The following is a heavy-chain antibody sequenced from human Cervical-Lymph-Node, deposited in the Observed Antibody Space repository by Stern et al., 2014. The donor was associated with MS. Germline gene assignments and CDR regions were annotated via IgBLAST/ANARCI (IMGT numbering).Heavy chain of an antibody. J-gene: IGHJ6*02. CDR1: GYTFTSYG. V-gene: IGHV1-18*01. Sequence: VQLVESGAEVKKPGASVKVSCKASGYTFTSYGISWVRQAPGQGLEWMGWISAYNGNTNYAQKLQGRVTMTTDTSTSTAYMELRSLRSDDTAVYYCARELSSGWAYYYYGMDVWGQGTTVTVSS. CDR2: ISAYNGNT. CDR3: ARELSSGWAYYYYGMDV. D-gene: IGHD6-19*01.